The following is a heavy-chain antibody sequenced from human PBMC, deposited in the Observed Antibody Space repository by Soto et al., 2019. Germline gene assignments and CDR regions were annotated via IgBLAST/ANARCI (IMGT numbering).Heavy chain of an antibody. D-gene: IGHD3-16*01. V-gene: IGHV1-69*04. CDR1: GGTFSSYT. Sequence: SVKVSCKASGGTFSSYTISXVRQAPGQGLEWMGRIIPILGIANYAQKFQGRVTITADKSTSTAYMELSSLRSEDTAVYYCARETDKPGENYYYMDVWGKGTTVTVSS. CDR3: ARETDKPGENYYYMDV. CDR2: IIPILGIA. J-gene: IGHJ6*03.